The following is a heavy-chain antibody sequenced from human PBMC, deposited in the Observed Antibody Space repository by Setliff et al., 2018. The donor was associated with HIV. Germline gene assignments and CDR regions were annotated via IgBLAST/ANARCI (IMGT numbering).Heavy chain of an antibody. CDR2: MNPKSGNT. Sequence: GASVKVSCKASGYTFTNSDINWVRQATGQGLEWMGWMNPKSGNTGYAQRFQGRVTMTRDTSGSTAYMELSSLRSDDTAVYYCARDRFCSRGSCYEPNWFDPWGQGTLVTVSS. J-gene: IGHJ5*02. CDR3: ARDRFCSRGSCYEPNWFDP. D-gene: IGHD2-15*01. V-gene: IGHV1-8*02. CDR1: GYTFTNSD.